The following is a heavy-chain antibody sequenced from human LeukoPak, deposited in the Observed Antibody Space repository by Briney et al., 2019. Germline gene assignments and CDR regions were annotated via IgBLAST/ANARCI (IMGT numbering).Heavy chain of an antibody. CDR2: ISAYNGNT. CDR3: AREGYCSSTSCPYGYGPDDY. J-gene: IGHJ4*02. V-gene: IGHV1-18*01. CDR1: RYTFTSYG. Sequence: VASVKVSCKASRYTFTSYGISWVRQAPGQGLEWMGWISAYNGNTNYAQKLQGRVTMTTDTSTSTAYMELRSLRSDDTAVYYCAREGYCSSTSCPYGYGPDDYWGQGTLVTVSS. D-gene: IGHD2-2*01.